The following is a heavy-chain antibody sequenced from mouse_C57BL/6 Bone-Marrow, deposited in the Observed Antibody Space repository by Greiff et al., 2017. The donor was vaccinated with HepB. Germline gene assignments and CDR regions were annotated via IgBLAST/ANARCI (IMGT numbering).Heavy chain of an antibody. D-gene: IGHD1-1*01. CDR3: AFITTVERVCYAMDY. J-gene: IGHJ4*01. CDR2: IDPSDSYT. CDR1: GYTFTSYW. V-gene: IGHV1-59*01. Sequence: QVQLKQPGAELVRPGTSVKLSCKASGYTFTSYWMHWVKQRPGQGLEWIGVIDPSDSYTNYNQKFKGKATLTVDTSSSTAYMQLSSLTSEDSAVYYCAFITTVERVCYAMDYWGQGTSVTVSS.